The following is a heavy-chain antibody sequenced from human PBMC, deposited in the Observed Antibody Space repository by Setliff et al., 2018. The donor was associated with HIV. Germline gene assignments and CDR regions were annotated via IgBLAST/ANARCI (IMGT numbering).Heavy chain of an antibody. CDR3: ARRWGIRGYSS. V-gene: IGHV4-61*02. CDR2: IYTSGST. J-gene: IGHJ5*02. D-gene: IGHD5-18*01. Sequence: SETLSLTCTVSGASISSGNYYWSWIRQPAGKGLEWIGRIYTSGSTYYNPSLKSRVTISVDTSKNQFSLKLYSVTAADTSVYYCARRWGIRGYSSWGQGTLVTVSS. CDR1: GASISSGNYY.